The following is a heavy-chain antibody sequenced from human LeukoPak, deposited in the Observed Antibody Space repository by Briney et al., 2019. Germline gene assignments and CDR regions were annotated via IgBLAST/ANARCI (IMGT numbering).Heavy chain of an antibody. CDR2: VSGYNGNT. J-gene: IGHJ5*02. Sequence: ASVEVSCKTSGYTFTIHGVSWVRLAPGQGLEWMGWVSGYNGNTNYAQKFQGRVSLTTETSTSTAYMELRSLRSDDTAVYYCARCSGGSRGWFDTWGQGTLVTVSS. CDR3: ARCSGGSRGWFDT. D-gene: IGHD2-15*01. V-gene: IGHV1-18*01. CDR1: GYTFTIHG.